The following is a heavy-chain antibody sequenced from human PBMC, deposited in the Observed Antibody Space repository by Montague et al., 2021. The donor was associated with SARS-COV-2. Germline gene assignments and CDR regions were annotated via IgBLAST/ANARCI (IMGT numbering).Heavy chain of an antibody. CDR2: IRADGTTT. J-gene: IGHJ5*02. CDR3: ARAFSNSFKWFDP. V-gene: IGHV3-74*01. D-gene: IGHD6-13*01. CDR1: GFTFSAYW. Sequence: SLRLSCAASGFTFSAYWMHWVRQAPGQGLEWVARIRADGTTTNYADSVKGRFTISRDNAQDTVYLHMTTLTAEDTAVYYCARAFSNSFKWFDPWGQGTLVTVPS.